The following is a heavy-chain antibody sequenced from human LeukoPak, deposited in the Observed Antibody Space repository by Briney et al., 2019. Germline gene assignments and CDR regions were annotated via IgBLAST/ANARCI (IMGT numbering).Heavy chain of an antibody. J-gene: IGHJ6*02. CDR1: GYTFTGYY. D-gene: IGHD6-13*01. V-gene: IGHV1-2*02. CDR2: INPNSGGT. CDR3: ARDSRAAYYYYGMDV. Sequence: ASVKVSCKASGYTFTGYYMHWVRQAPGQVLEWMGWINPNSGGTNYAQKFQGRVTMTRDTSISTAYMELSRLRSDDTAVYYCARDSRAAYYYYGMDVWGQGTTVTVSS.